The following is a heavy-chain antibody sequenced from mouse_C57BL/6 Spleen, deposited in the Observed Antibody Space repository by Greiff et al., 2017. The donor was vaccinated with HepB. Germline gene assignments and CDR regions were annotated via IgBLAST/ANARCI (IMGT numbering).Heavy chain of an antibody. CDR2: IYPYNGVS. CDR1: GYSFTGYY. CDR3: ARGNYYGSSYVGFAY. Sequence: VQLQQSGPELVKPGASVKISCKASGYSFTGYYMHWVKQSHGNILDWIGYIYPYNGVSSYNQKFKGKATLTVDKSSSTAYMELRNLTSEDSAVYYCARGNYYGSSYVGFAYWGQGTLVTVSA. V-gene: IGHV1-31*01. J-gene: IGHJ3*01. D-gene: IGHD1-1*01.